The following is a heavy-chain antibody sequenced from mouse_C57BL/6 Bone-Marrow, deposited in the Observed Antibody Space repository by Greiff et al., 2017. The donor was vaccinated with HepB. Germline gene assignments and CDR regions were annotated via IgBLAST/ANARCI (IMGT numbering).Heavy chain of an antibody. V-gene: IGHV1-53*01. CDR3: ARDAYYEDAMDY. CDR2: INPSNGGT. D-gene: IGHD2-4*01. J-gene: IGHJ4*01. Sequence: QVQLQQSGTELVKPGASVKLSCKASGYTFTSYWMHWVKQRPGQGLEWIGNINPSNGGTNYNEKFKSKATLTVDKSSSTAYMQLSSLTSEDSAVYYCARDAYYEDAMDYWGQGTSVTVSS. CDR1: GYTFTSYW.